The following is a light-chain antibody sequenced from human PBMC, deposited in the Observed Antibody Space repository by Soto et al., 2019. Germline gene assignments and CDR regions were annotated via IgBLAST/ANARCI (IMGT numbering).Light chain of an antibody. CDR3: SSYTTPSTPVV. Sequence: QSALTQPASVSGSPGQSITISCTGTSSDVGSYNYVSWYQQYPGKAPKLMIYDVSNRPSGVSYRFSGSKSGNTASLTISGRQADHEADYYCSSYTTPSTPVVFGGGTKLTVL. V-gene: IGLV2-14*01. J-gene: IGLJ2*01. CDR1: SSDVGSYNY. CDR2: DVS.